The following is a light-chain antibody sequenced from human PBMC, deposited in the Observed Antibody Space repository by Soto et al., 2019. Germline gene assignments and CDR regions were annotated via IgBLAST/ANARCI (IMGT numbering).Light chain of an antibody. Sequence: ENVLTQSPGTLSLSPGERATLSCRASQSVSSNYLAWYQHKSGQAPRLIIYAASSRATGIPDRFSGSGSGTDFTLTVRRLEPEDFAVYYCQQYGSSPETFGQGTKLEIK. J-gene: IGKJ2*01. CDR2: AAS. V-gene: IGKV3-20*01. CDR3: QQYGSSPET. CDR1: QSVSSNY.